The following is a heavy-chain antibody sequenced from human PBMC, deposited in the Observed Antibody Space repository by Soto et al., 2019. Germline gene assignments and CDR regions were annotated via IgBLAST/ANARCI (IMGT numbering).Heavy chain of an antibody. CDR3: VKDPMSDCSGGSCYYAYYFDY. Sequence: GGSLRLSCSASGFTFSSYAMHWVRQAPGKGLEYVSAISSNGGSTYYADSVKGRFTISRDNSKNTLYLQMSSLRAEDTAVYYCVKDPMSDCSGGSCYYAYYFDYWGQGTLVTVSS. V-gene: IGHV3-64D*08. CDR2: ISSNGGST. D-gene: IGHD2-15*01. J-gene: IGHJ4*02. CDR1: GFTFSSYA.